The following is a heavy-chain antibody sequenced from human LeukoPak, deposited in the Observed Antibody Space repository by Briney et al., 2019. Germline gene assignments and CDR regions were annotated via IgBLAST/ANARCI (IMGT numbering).Heavy chain of an antibody. Sequence: PSETLSLTCTVSGGSISSSSYYWSWIRQPPGKGLEWIGYIYYSGSTNYNPSLKSRVTISVDTSKNQFSLKLSSVTAADTAVYYCARVGSSGWWVDYWGQGTLVTVSS. CDR3: ARVGSSGWWVDY. CDR1: GGSISSSSYY. J-gene: IGHJ4*02. V-gene: IGHV4-61*01. CDR2: IYYSGST. D-gene: IGHD6-19*01.